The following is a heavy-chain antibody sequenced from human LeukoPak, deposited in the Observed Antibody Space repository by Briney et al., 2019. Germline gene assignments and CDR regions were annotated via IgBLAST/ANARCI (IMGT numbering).Heavy chain of an antibody. CDR1: GYTFTSYA. D-gene: IGHD3-22*01. CDR3: ARDFNYYDSSGYYPPDAFDI. J-gene: IGHJ3*02. V-gene: IGHV1-3*01. CDR2: INAGNGNT. Sequence: ASVKVSCKASGYTFTSYAMHWVRQAPGQRLEWMGWINAGNGNTKYSQKFQGRVTITRDTSASTAYMELSSLRSEDTAVYYCARDFNYYDSSGYYPPDAFDIWGQGTMVTVSS.